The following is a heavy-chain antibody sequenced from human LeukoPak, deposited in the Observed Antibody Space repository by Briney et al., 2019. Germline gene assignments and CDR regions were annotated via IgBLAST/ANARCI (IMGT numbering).Heavy chain of an antibody. D-gene: IGHD3-3*01. J-gene: IGHJ4*02. CDR3: ARAPSRRFLEWLPFDY. Sequence: ASVKVSCKASGYTFTSYYMHWLRQAPGQGLEWMGIINPSGGSTSYAQKFQGRVTMTRDTSTSTVYMELSSLRSEDTAVYYCARAPSRRFLEWLPFDYWGQGTLVTVSS. CDR1: GYTFTSYY. CDR2: INPSGGST. V-gene: IGHV1-46*03.